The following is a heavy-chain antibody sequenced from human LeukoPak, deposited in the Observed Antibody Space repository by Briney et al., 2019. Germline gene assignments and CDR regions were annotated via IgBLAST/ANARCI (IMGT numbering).Heavy chain of an antibody. J-gene: IGHJ4*02. D-gene: IGHD2-2*03. CDR2: IYPDGSNI. V-gene: IGHV5-51*01. CDR3: ARPPSRGYSSSFEY. CDR1: GYSFPTYW. Sequence: GESLKISCKGSGYSFPTYWIAWVRQMPGKGLEWMGIIYPDGSNIRYSPSFQGQVTISADKSISTAYLQWSSLKASDTAMYYCARPPSRGYSSSFEYWGQGTLVTVSS.